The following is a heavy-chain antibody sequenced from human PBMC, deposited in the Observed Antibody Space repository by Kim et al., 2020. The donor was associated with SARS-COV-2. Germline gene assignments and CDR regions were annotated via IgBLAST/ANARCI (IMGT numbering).Heavy chain of an antibody. Sequence: SVKVSCKASGGTFSSYAISWVRQAPGQGLEWMGGIIPIFGTANYAQKFQGRVTITADESTSTAYMELSSLRSEDTAVYYCARLDCSGGSCVGWFDPWGQGTLVTVSS. V-gene: IGHV1-69*13. CDR2: IIPIFGTA. J-gene: IGHJ5*02. D-gene: IGHD2-15*01. CDR3: ARLDCSGGSCVGWFDP. CDR1: GGTFSSYA.